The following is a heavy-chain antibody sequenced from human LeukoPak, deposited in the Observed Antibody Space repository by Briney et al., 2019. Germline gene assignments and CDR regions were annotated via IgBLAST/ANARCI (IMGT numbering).Heavy chain of an antibody. D-gene: IGHD3-10*02. Sequence: GGSLRLSCAASGFTFSSYWMSWVRQAPGKGLEWVANIKQDGSEKYYVDSVKGRFTISRDNAKNSLYLQMNSLRAEDTAVYYCARVGGLGITMLSRSPNDYWGQGTLVTVSS. CDR2: IKQDGSEK. V-gene: IGHV3-7*01. CDR3: ARVGGLGITMLSRSPNDY. J-gene: IGHJ4*02. CDR1: GFTFSSYW.